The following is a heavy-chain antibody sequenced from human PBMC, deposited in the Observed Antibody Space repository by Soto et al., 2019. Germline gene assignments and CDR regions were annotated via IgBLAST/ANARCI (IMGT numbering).Heavy chain of an antibody. Sequence: QITLKESGPTLVKPTQTLTLTCTFSGFSLSTSGVGVAWIRQPPGKALEWLALIYWDDDKRYRPSLESRLTIPKEHPQNQVVLTKAKLESVDTATYYCAYLPCSGGSCYWFSFSGMDVWGQGTTVTVSS. CDR2: IYWDDDK. D-gene: IGHD2-15*01. CDR3: AYLPCSGGSCYWFSFSGMDV. CDR1: GFSLSTSGVG. J-gene: IGHJ6*02. V-gene: IGHV2-5*02.